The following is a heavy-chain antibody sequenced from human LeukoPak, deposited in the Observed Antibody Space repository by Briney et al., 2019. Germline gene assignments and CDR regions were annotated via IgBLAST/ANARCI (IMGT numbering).Heavy chain of an antibody. V-gene: IGHV3-30*02. Sequence: PGGSLRLSCAASAFTFSTYAMHWVRQAPGKGLEWVAFIRFDGSNKYYADSVKGRFTISRDNSKNSLYLQMNSLRAEDTAVYYCASPYSSRWYELCYWGQGTLVTVSS. CDR1: AFTFSTYA. J-gene: IGHJ4*02. CDR3: ASPYSSRWYELCY. D-gene: IGHD6-13*01. CDR2: IRFDGSNK.